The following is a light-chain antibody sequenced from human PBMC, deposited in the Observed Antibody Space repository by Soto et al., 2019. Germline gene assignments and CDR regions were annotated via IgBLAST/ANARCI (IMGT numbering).Light chain of an antibody. J-gene: IGKJ2*01. CDR1: QSVSNW. Sequence: DIQMTQSPSTLSASVGDRVNITCRASQSVSNWLAWYQQKPGKAPKVLIYDASSLQSGVPSRFSGSGSGTEFTLTISCLQPDDFATYYCQQYNSHSTFGQGTKLEIK. CDR3: QQYNSHST. CDR2: DAS. V-gene: IGKV1-5*01.